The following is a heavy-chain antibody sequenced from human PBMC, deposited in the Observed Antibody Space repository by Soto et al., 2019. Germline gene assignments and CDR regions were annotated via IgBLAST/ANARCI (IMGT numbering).Heavy chain of an antibody. Sequence: GGSLRLSCAASGFTFDDYAMHWVRQAPGKGLEWISGISWDSGSIIYADSVKGRFIISRDNAKNTLDLQMHGLRAEDMAVYYCARSVRSGSFPYYYYAMDVWGQGTTVTVSS. D-gene: IGHD3-10*01. V-gene: IGHV3-9*03. CDR2: ISWDSGSI. J-gene: IGHJ6*02. CDR3: ARSVRSGSFPYYYYAMDV. CDR1: GFTFDDYA.